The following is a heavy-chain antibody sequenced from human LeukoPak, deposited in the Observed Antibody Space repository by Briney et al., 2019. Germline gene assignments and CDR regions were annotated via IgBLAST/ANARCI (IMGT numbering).Heavy chain of an antibody. CDR2: IYYSGST. CDR3: ARGGAASFDY. J-gene: IGHJ4*02. D-gene: IGHD1-26*01. Sequence: SETLSLTCTVSGGSISSYYWSWIRQPPGKGLEWIGYIYYSGSTNYNPSLKSRVTISVDTSKNQFSLKLSSVTAADTAVYYCARGGAASFDYWGQGTLLTVSS. V-gene: IGHV4-59*01. CDR1: GGSISSYY.